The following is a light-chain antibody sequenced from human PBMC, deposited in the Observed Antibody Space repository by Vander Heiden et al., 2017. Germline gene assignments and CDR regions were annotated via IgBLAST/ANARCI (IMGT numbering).Light chain of an antibody. CDR3: QQRDSTPCT. CDR1: QSISSY. J-gene: IGKJ2*02. V-gene: IGKV1-39*01. CDR2: AAP. Sequence: DIQTADSPSSLSASVGDRVTITCRASQSISSYLNWYQQKPGKAPKLLIYAAPSLQSGVPSRFSGSGSGTDFTLTISRLQPEDFATYYCQQRDSTPCTFGQGTKVDIK.